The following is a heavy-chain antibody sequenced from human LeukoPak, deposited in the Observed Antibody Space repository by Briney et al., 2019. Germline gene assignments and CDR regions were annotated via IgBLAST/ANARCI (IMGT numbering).Heavy chain of an antibody. CDR3: AKSDATIGGDFDT. CDR2: IRVTADSK. CDR1: RFTLRNYA. J-gene: IGHJ3*02. V-gene: IGHV3-23*01. Sequence: PGRSLRLSRAPSRFTLRNYAMGWGCQAPEGGVEWRSIIRVTADSKYYADSVKGRFTISRDNPRSTLYLEMKSLRAEDTAVYYCAKSDATIGGDFDTWGQGTMVIVSS. D-gene: IGHD3-16*01.